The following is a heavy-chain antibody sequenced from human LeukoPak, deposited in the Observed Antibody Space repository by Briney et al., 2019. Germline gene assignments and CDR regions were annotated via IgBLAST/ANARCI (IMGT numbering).Heavy chain of an antibody. CDR3: ARATYGDYPEVTPDPFDY. Sequence: GASVKVSCKASGYTFTSYGISWVRQAPGQGLEWMGWISAYNGNTNYAQKLQGRVTMTTDTSTSTAYMELRSLRSDDTAVYYCARATYGDYPEVTPDPFDYWGQGTLVTVSS. CDR1: GYTFTSYG. CDR2: ISAYNGNT. D-gene: IGHD4-17*01. J-gene: IGHJ4*02. V-gene: IGHV1-18*01.